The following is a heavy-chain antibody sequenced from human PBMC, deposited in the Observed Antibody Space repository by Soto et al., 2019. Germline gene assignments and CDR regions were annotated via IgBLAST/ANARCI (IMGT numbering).Heavy chain of an antibody. CDR1: GGSISSSDNY. D-gene: IGHD3-10*01. CDR2: IYYSGGT. V-gene: IGHV4-31*03. CDR3: ARERSGLFDY. J-gene: IGHJ4*02. Sequence: SETLSLTCTVSGGSISSSDNYWSWIRQRPGKGLEWIGYIYYSGGTYYNPSLKSRLTMLVDTSKDQFSLKLSSVTAADTAVYYCARERSGLFDYWGQGTLVTAPQ.